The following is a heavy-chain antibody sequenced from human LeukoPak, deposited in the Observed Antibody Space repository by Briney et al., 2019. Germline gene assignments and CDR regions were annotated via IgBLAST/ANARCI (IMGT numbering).Heavy chain of an antibody. CDR3: AREGGDCTNGVCYSFDY. CDR2: ISYDGSNK. J-gene: IGHJ4*02. CDR1: GSTFSSYA. V-gene: IGHV3-30-3*01. Sequence: GGSLRLSCAASGSTFSSYAMHWVRQAPGKGLEWVAVISYDGSNKYYADSVKGRFTISRDNSKNTLYLQMNSLRAEDTAVYYCAREGGDCTNGVCYSFDYWGQGTLVTVSS. D-gene: IGHD2-8*01.